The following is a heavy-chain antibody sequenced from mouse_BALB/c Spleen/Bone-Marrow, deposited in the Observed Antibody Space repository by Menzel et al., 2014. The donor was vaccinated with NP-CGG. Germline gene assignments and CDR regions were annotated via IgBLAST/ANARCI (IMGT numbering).Heavy chain of an antibody. CDR2: IDPANGNT. J-gene: IGHJ4*01. D-gene: IGHD4-1*01. Sequence: DVQLVESGAELVKPGASVKLSCTASGFNIKDTYMHWVKQRPERGLEWIGRIDPANGNTKYDPKFQGKATITADTSSNTAYLQLSSLTSEDTAVYYCARWEYYAMDYWGQGTSVTVSS. V-gene: IGHV14-3*02. CDR3: ARWEYYAMDY. CDR1: GFNIKDTY.